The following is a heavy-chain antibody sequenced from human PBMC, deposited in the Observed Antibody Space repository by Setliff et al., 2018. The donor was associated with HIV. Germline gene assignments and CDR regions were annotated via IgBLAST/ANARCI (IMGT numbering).Heavy chain of an antibody. V-gene: IGHV1-8*01. CDR1: GYTFTSYD. CDR3: ARAAADHYYYYMDV. D-gene: IGHD6-13*01. Sequence: GPSVKVSCKASGYTFTSYDINWVRQATGQGLEWMGWMNPNSGNTGYAQKFQGRVTMTRNTSISTAYMELSSLRSEDTAVYYCARAAADHYYYYMDVWGKGTTVTVSS. J-gene: IGHJ6*03. CDR2: MNPNSGNT.